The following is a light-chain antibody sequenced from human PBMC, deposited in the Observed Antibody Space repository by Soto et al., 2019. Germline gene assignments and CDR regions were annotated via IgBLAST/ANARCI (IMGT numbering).Light chain of an antibody. Sequence: EIVLTQSPGTLSLSPGERATLSCRASQSVSSSYLAWYQQKPGQAPRLLIYGASSRATGIPDRFSGSGSGTDFTLTISRLEPEDFAVYYCQQYGSSQPNINQYTFGQGTKLEIK. CDR2: GAS. V-gene: IGKV3-20*01. J-gene: IGKJ2*01. CDR1: QSVSSSY. CDR3: QQYGSSQPNINQYT.